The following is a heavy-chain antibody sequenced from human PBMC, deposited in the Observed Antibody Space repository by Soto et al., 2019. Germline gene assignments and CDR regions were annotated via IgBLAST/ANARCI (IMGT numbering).Heavy chain of an antibody. J-gene: IGHJ4*02. CDR1: GDSNSSYY. V-gene: IGHV4-59*01. CDR2: ISYSGST. Sequence: LSLTCTVSGDSNSSYYWSWIRQSPGKGLEWIGYISYSGSTTYNPSLKSRVTISLHRSNNQFSLKLNSVTAADTAVYYCARAPNYWGQGTLVTVSS. CDR3: ARAPNY.